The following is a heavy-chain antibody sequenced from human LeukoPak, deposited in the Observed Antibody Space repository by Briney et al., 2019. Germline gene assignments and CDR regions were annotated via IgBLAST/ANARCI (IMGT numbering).Heavy chain of an antibody. Sequence: SVKVSCKASGGTFSSYAISWVRQAPGQGLEWMGGIIPIFGTANYAQKLQGRVTMTTDTSTSTAYMELRSLRSDDTAVYYCAREATIFGVVTPDYWGQGTLVTVSS. CDR1: GGTFSSYA. CDR3: AREATIFGVVTPDY. J-gene: IGHJ4*02. V-gene: IGHV1-69*05. CDR2: IIPIFGTA. D-gene: IGHD3-3*01.